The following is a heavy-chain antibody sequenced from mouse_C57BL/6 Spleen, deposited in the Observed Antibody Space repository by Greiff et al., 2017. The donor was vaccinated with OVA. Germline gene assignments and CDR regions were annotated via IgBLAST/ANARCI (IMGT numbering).Heavy chain of an antibody. Sequence: QVQLQQSGAELVKPGASVKISCKASGYAFSSYWMNWVKQRPGKGLEWIGQIYPGDGDTNYNGKFKGKATLTADKSSSTAYMQRSSLTSEDSAVYFCARSDWDGYYFDYWGQGTTLTVSS. V-gene: IGHV1-80*01. CDR1: GYAFSSYW. CDR2: IYPGDGDT. J-gene: IGHJ2*01. CDR3: ARSDWDGYYFDY. D-gene: IGHD4-1*01.